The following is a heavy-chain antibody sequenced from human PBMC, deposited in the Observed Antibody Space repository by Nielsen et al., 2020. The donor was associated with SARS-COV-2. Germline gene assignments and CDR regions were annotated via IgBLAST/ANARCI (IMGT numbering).Heavy chain of an antibody. CDR3: ARDLYGTIGYSYGFHY. J-gene: IGHJ4*02. V-gene: IGHV4-39*02. CDR2: FYYSGST. CDR1: GGSISSSSYY. D-gene: IGHD5-18*01. Sequence: SETLSLTCTVSGGSISSSSYYWGWIRQPPGKGLEWIGSFYYSGSTDYNPSLESRVTISGDTSKNQFSLKLSSVTAADTAVYYCARDLYGTIGYSYGFHYWGQGTLVTVSS.